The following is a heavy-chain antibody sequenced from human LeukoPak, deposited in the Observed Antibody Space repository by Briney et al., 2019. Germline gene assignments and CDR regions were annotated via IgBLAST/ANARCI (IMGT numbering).Heavy chain of an antibody. J-gene: IGHJ3*02. CDR2: IYYSGST. CDR3: ASLEAMAEDAFDI. CDR1: GGSISSSSYY. V-gene: IGHV4-39*01. Sequence: SETLSLTCTVSGGSISSSSYYWGWIRQPPGKGLEWIGSIYYSGSTYYNPSLKSRVTISADTSKNQFSLKLSSVTAADTAVYYCASLEAMAEDAFDIWGQGTMVTVSS. D-gene: IGHD5-24*01.